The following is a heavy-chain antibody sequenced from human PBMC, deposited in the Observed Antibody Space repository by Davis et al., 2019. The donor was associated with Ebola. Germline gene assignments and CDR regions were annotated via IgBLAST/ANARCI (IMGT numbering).Heavy chain of an antibody. J-gene: IGHJ4*02. CDR2: IYYSGST. V-gene: IGHV4-34*01. D-gene: IGHD4-17*01. Sequence: SETLSLTCAVYGGSFSGFYWSWIRQPPGKGLEWIGSIYYSGSTYYNPSLKSRVTISLDMSKNQFSLKLTSVTAADTAVYYCATDYGASWGQGTLVTVSS. CDR3: ATDYGAS. CDR1: GGSFSGFY.